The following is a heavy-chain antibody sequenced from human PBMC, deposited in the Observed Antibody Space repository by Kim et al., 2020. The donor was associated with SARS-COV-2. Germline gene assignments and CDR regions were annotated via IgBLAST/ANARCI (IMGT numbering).Heavy chain of an antibody. D-gene: IGHD6-13*01. CDR3: ARDLIAAAGTFDY. J-gene: IGHJ4*02. V-gene: IGHV4-59*01. Sequence: YNPSLKSRVTISVDTSKNQFSLKLSSVTAADTAVYYCARDLIAAAGTFDYWGQGTLVTVSS.